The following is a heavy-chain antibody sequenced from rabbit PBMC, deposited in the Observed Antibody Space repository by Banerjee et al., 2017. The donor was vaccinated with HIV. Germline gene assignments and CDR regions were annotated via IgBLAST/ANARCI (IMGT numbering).Heavy chain of an antibody. CDR1: GFSFSSGYD. Sequence: QEQLEESGGDLVKPEGSLTLTCTASGFSFSSGYDMGWVRHAPGKGLEWVACIYTGGSGDTHYASWAKGRLTISKTSSTTVILQMTSLTAADTATYFCARDLAGVIGWNFNLWGQGTLVTVS. J-gene: IGHJ4*01. CDR2: IYTGGSGDT. CDR3: ARDLAGVIGWNFNL. V-gene: IGHV1S45*01. D-gene: IGHD4-1*01.